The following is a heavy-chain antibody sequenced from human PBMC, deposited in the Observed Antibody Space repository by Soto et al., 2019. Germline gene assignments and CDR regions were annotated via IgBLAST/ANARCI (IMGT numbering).Heavy chain of an antibody. D-gene: IGHD3-10*01. J-gene: IGHJ6*02. V-gene: IGHV1-18*01. Sequence: ASVKVSCKASGYTFTSYGISWVRQAPGQGLEWMGWISAYNGNTNYAQKLQGRVTMTTDTSTSTAYMELRSLRSDDTAVYYCARDHVNKVRGVISYYYYYGMDVWGQGTTVTVSS. CDR2: ISAYNGNT. CDR1: GYTFTSYG. CDR3: ARDHVNKVRGVISYYYYYGMDV.